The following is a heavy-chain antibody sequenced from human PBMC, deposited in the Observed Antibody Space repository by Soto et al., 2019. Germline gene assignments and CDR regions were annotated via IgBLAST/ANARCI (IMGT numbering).Heavy chain of an antibody. Sequence: GGSLRLSCAASGFIFRNHVLNWVRQAPGKGLEWVSAIDNSGDGSFYADSVKGRFIISRDNSKDTVFLHMNNLRPEDTAFYYCAKIPSRGMIFGAGSWGQGXLVTVYS. D-gene: IGHD3-3*01. J-gene: IGHJ5*02. V-gene: IGHV3-23*05. CDR1: GFIFRNHV. CDR2: IDNSGDGS. CDR3: AKIPSRGMIFGAGS.